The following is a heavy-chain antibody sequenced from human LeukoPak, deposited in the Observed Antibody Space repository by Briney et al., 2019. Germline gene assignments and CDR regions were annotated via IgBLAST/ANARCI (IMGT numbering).Heavy chain of an antibody. Sequence: ASVKVSCKASGYTFTSYGISWVRQAPGQGLELMGWINPNGGGTNYAQKFQGRVTMTRDTSISTAYMDLSRLTSDDAAVYYCARAAPGAHIDYWGQGALVTVSS. CDR2: INPNGGGT. CDR3: ARAAPGAHIDY. CDR1: GYTFTSYG. V-gene: IGHV1-2*02. J-gene: IGHJ4*02. D-gene: IGHD6-13*01.